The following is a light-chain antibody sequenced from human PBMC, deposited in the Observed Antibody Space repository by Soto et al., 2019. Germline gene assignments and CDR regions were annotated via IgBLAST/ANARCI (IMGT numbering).Light chain of an antibody. Sequence: QSVLTQPASVSGSPGQSITISCTGTSSDVGGYNYVSWYQQHPGKAPKLIIYDVSNRPSGISNRFSGSKSGNTASLTISGLQAEDEGDYHCSSYTSSSTSVFGGGTELTVL. CDR2: DVS. CDR1: SSDVGGYNY. J-gene: IGLJ2*01. CDR3: SSYTSSSTSV. V-gene: IGLV2-14*01.